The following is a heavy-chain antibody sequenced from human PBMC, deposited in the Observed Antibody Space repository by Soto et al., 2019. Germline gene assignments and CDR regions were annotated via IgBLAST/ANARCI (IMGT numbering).Heavy chain of an antibody. J-gene: IGHJ3*02. V-gene: IGHV1-69*08. D-gene: IGHD3-3*01. CDR1: GGTFSSYT. CDR3: ARERGITSFGVVTPARAAFDI. Sequence: QVQLVQSGAEVKKPGSSVKVSCKASGGTFSSYTISWVRQAPGQGLEWMGRIIPFLGIANYAQKFQGRVTMTADKSTSTDYMEMSSLRSEDTAVYYCARERGITSFGVVTPARAAFDIWGQGTMVTVSS. CDR2: IIPFLGIA.